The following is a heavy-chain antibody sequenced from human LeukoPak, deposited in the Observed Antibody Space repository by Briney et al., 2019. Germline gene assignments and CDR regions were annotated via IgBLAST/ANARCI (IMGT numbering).Heavy chain of an antibody. CDR1: GGSISSGGYY. D-gene: IGHD2/OR15-2a*01. CDR3: ARGLATTDRFDY. V-gene: IGHV4-31*03. CDR2: IYSSGGT. Sequence: SQTLSLTCTVSGGSISSGGYYWSWIRQHPGKGLEWIGYIYSSGGTYYNPSLKSRVTMSVDTSKNQFSLKLSSVTAADTAVYYCARGLATTDRFDYWGQGTLVTVSS. J-gene: IGHJ4*02.